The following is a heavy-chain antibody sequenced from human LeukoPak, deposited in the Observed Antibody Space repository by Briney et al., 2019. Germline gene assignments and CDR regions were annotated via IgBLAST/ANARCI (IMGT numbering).Heavy chain of an antibody. D-gene: IGHD2-2*01. CDR1: GGSISGSTSY. V-gene: IGHV4-39*01. J-gene: IGHJ6*02. CDR2: ILYTGTT. CDR3: ARFVYCSSTSCYERDGSNYDYYYYGMDV. Sequence: PSETLSLTCSVSGGSISGSTSYWGWIRQPPGGGLEWIGNILYTGTTYYNPSLKSRVTISVDTSKNLFAMKLSSVTAADTAVYYCARFVYCSSTSCYERDGSNYDYYYYGMDVWGQGTTVTVSS.